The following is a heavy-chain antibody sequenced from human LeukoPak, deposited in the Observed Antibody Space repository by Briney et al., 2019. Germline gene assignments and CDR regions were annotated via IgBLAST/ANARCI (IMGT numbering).Heavy chain of an antibody. D-gene: IGHD6-19*01. CDR3: ARAEYGSGPEYVWY. CDR1: GFTFSSYS. V-gene: IGHV3-48*04. J-gene: IGHJ4*02. Sequence: GGSLRLSCAASGFTFSSYSMNWVRQAPGKGLEWVSYISSSSSTIYYADSVKGRFTISRDNAKNSLYLQMNSLRAEDTAVYYCARAEYGSGPEYVWYWGQGTLVTVSS. CDR2: ISSSSSTI.